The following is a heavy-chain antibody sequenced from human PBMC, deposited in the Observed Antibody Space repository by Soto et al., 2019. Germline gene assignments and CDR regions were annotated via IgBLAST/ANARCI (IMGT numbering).Heavy chain of an antibody. J-gene: IGHJ4*02. V-gene: IGHV4-59*08. CDR2: IYYSGST. D-gene: IGHD3-3*01. CDR1: GGSISSYY. Sequence: PSETLSLTCTVSGGSISSYYWSWIRQPPGKGLDWIGYIYYSGSTNYNPSLKSRVTISVDTSKNQFSLKLSSVTAADTAVYYCARSTPSIESGYYRSPGEFDCWGQGTLVTVSS. CDR3: ARSTPSIESGYYRSPGEFDC.